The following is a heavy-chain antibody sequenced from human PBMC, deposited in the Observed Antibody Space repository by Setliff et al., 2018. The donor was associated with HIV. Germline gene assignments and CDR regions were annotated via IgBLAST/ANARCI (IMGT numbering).Heavy chain of an antibody. CDR1: GGSISGYY. CDR2: IYTSGST. V-gene: IGHV4-59*08. D-gene: IGHD5-12*01. J-gene: IGHJ4*02. CDR3: ARQESIPGVAITPVDY. Sequence: SETLSLTCTVSGGSISGYYWSWIRQSPGKGLEWIGYIYTSGSTNYNPSLKSRVTISVDTSKNQFSLRLTSVTAADTAIYYCARQESIPGVAITPVDYWGQGALVTVSS.